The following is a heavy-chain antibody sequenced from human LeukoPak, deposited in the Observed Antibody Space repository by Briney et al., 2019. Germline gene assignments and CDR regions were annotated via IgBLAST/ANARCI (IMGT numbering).Heavy chain of an antibody. V-gene: IGHV3-30*18. J-gene: IGHJ4*02. Sequence: PGGSLRLSCAASGFTFSSYGIHWVRQAPGRGLEWVTYISYDGSIQYYIESIKGRYTISRDNSKNTVFLQMNSLRGEDTAVYFCAKGRPAAGTEAEFDCWGQGTLVTVSS. D-gene: IGHD6-13*01. CDR1: GFTFSSYG. CDR3: AKGRPAAGTEAEFDC. CDR2: ISYDGSIQ.